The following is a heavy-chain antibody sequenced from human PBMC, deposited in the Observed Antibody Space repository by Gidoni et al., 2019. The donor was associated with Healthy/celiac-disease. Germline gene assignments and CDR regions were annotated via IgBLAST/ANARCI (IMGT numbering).Heavy chain of an antibody. Sequence: QVQLVESGGGVVQPGRSLRLSCAASGFTFRSYAMHWVRQAPGKGLEWVAVISYDGSNKYYADSVKGRFTISRDNSKNTLYLQMNSLRAEDTAVYYCARPQWMAGGGYFDYWGQGTLVTVSS. CDR3: ARPQWMAGGGYFDY. D-gene: IGHD6-19*01. J-gene: IGHJ4*02. V-gene: IGHV3-30-3*01. CDR1: GFTFRSYA. CDR2: ISYDGSNK.